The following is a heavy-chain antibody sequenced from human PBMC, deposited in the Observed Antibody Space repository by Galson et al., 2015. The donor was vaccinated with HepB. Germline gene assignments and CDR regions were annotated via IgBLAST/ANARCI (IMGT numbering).Heavy chain of an antibody. CDR2: ITSSSSYI. D-gene: IGHD6-13*01. Sequence: SLRLSCAASGFTFSSYSMNWVRQAPGKGLEWVSSITSSSSYIYYADSVKGRFTISRDNAKNSLYLQMNSLRAEDTAVYYCARDSGYSSSWYSSFDYWGQGTLVTVSS. V-gene: IGHV3-21*01. CDR3: ARDSGYSSSWYSSFDY. J-gene: IGHJ4*02. CDR1: GFTFSSYS.